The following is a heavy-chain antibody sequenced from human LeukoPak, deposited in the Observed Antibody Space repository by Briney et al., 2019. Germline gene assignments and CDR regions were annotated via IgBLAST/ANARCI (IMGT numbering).Heavy chain of an antibody. Sequence: SETLSLNCAVYGGSLSGYYWSWIRQPPGKGLEWIGEINHSGSTNYNPSLKSRVTISVDTSKNQFSLKLSSVTAADTAVYYCASPSYDILTGYYIGAFDIWGQGTMVTVSS. CDR2: INHSGST. J-gene: IGHJ3*02. CDR3: ASPSYDILTGYYIGAFDI. D-gene: IGHD3-9*01. CDR1: GGSLSGYY. V-gene: IGHV4-34*01.